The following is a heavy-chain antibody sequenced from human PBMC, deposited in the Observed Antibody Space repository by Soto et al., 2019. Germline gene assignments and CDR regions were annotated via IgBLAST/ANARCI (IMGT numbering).Heavy chain of an antibody. CDR1: GFTFNDYS. D-gene: IGHD3-16*01. Sequence: GGSLRLSCEASGFTFNDYSMDWVRQAPEKGLEWVSSISSSGTYIYYADSVKGRFAISRDNANNVMYLQMDTLRAEDTAVYYCVRAGDVFDVHYYGMDLWGQGTTVTVSS. CDR2: ISSSGTYI. J-gene: IGHJ6*02. CDR3: VRAGDVFDVHYYGMDL. V-gene: IGHV3-21*01.